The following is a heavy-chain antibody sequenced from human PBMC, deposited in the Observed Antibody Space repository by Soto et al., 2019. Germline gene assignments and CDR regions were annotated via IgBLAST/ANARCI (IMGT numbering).Heavy chain of an antibody. J-gene: IGHJ4*02. CDR1: GFTFSDYA. Sequence: QVQLVESGGGVVQPGRSLRLSCAASGFTFSDYAMHWVRQAPGKGLEWVASIWFDGATKYYADSVKGRFTISRDNSKNTVYLQMNSLRAEDSALYHCVRGGFSTNWRFDYWGQGTLVAVAS. D-gene: IGHD6-13*01. V-gene: IGHV3-33*01. CDR3: VRGGFSTNWRFDY. CDR2: IWFDGATK.